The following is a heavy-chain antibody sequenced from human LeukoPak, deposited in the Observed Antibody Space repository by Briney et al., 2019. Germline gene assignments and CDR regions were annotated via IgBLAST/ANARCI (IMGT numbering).Heavy chain of an antibody. CDR2: IQYDGNNK. D-gene: IGHD6-13*01. V-gene: IGHV3-30*02. J-gene: IGHJ4*02. Sequence: GGSLRLSCAASGFTFSSYSMNWVRQAPGKGLEWVAIIQYDGNNKHYVDSVQGRFTISRDNSKNTLYLQMNSLRPEDTAVYYCAKERYSSSSLFAITPFDYWGQGSLVTVSS. CDR3: AKERYSSSSLFAITPFDY. CDR1: GFTFSSYS.